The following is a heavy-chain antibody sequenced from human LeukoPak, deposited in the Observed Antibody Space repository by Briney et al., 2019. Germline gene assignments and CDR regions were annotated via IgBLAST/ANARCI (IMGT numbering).Heavy chain of an antibody. J-gene: IGHJ4*02. CDR3: ARDYGGCTDY. V-gene: IGHV1-18*01. D-gene: IGHD4-23*01. CDR2: ISAYNGNT. CDR1: GYTFTSYG. Sequence: ASLTDSCKASGYTFTSYGIIWVRQAPGQGLEWMGWISAYNGNTNYAQELQGRVTMTTDTSTSTAYMELRSLRSDDTAVYYCARDYGGCTDYSGQGTLVTVSS.